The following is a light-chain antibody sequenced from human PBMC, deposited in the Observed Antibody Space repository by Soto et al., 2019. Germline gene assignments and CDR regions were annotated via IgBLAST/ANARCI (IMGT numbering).Light chain of an antibody. CDR2: GAS. CDR3: HQYVTSPT. V-gene: IGKV3-20*01. J-gene: IGKJ3*01. CDR1: QSLAGNY. Sequence: EIVLTQSPGTLSLSPGERATLSCRASQSLAGNYLAWYQQRPGQAPRLLISGASSRATGIPDRFSGSGSGTDFTLTISRLEPEDFAVYFCHQYVTSPTFGPGTKWISN.